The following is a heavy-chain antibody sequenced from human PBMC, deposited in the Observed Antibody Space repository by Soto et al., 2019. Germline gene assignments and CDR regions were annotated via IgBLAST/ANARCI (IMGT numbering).Heavy chain of an antibody. CDR2: IIRIFGTA. CDR1: GGTFSSYA. V-gene: IGHV1-69*13. J-gene: IGHJ3*01. D-gene: IGHD3-22*01. Sequence: SVPVSCKASGGTFSSYAISWVRQAPAQGLAWMGGIIRIFGTANYAQKFQGRVTMTADESTRTAYMELSSLRSEDTTVYYCANNEVGVTMIAHGFDAFDFWGQGTMVTVSS. CDR3: ANNEVGVTMIAHGFDAFDF.